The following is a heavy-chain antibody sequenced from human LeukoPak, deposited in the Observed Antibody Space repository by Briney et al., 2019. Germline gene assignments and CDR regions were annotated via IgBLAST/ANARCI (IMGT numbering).Heavy chain of an antibody. CDR2: ISAYNGNT. CDR3: ARDILTMVRENWFDP. Sequence: ASVKVSCKASGYTFTSYGISWVRQAPGQGLEWMGWISAYNGNTNYAQKLQGRVTMTTDTSTSTAYMELRSLRSDDTAVYYCARDILTMVRENWFDPWGQGTLVTVSS. CDR1: GYTFTSYG. J-gene: IGHJ5*02. V-gene: IGHV1-18*01. D-gene: IGHD3-10*01.